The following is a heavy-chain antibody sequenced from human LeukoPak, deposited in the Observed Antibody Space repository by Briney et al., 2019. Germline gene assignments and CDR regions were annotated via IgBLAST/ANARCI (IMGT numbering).Heavy chain of an antibody. Sequence: PGGSLRLSCVVSGFTFSDYAMSWVRQPPGKGLEWVSGISGSNGRTYYAGSVKGRFTISRDNSKNTLYLQMNSLRAEDTAIYYCAKSRARRDGSAGSVDHWGQGTLVTVSS. J-gene: IGHJ4*02. CDR1: GFTFSDYA. CDR3: AKSRARRDGSAGSVDH. CDR2: ISGSNGRT. D-gene: IGHD2-15*01. V-gene: IGHV3-23*01.